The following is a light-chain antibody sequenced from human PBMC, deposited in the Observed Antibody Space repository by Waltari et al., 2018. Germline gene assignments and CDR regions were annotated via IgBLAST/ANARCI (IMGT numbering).Light chain of an antibody. CDR2: QNN. CDR1: DPTIGSNF. Sequence: QSVFTQPPSVSAATGQKVTISCPGSDPTIGSNFVSRYQQVPGTAPKLLIYQNNKRLSVTPDRFSGSKSGTSATLDITTLQTGDEADYYCAAWDNSLNTGVFGGRTKLTVL. CDR3: AAWDNSLNTGV. V-gene: IGLV1-51*01. J-gene: IGLJ3*02.